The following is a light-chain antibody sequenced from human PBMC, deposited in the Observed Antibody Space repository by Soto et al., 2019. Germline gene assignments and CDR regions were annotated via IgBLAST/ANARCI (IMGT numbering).Light chain of an antibody. V-gene: IGKV3-11*01. CDR2: DAS. J-gene: IGKJ5*01. CDR1: QSVRTV. CDR3: QQRTDWPTIT. Sequence: EIGLTQSPATLSLSPGERATLSCGASQSVRTVLAWYQQKPGQAPRLLIYDASTRATGVPARFSGSGSGTDFTLTISNLESEDFGVYYCQQRTDWPTITFGQGTRLDIK.